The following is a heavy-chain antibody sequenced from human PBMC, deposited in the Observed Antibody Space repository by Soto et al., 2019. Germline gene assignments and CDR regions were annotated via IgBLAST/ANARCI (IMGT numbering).Heavy chain of an antibody. Sequence: SETLSLTCAVSGGSISSSNWWSWVRQPRGTGLEWIGEIYHSGSTNYNPSLKSRVTISVDNSKNQFSLKLSSVTAADTAVYHCARTNGRWFGGSSLRDVWGQGTTVTVSS. CDR2: IYHSGST. D-gene: IGHD3-10*01. V-gene: IGHV4-4*02. CDR3: ARTNGRWFGGSSLRDV. CDR1: GGSISSSNW. J-gene: IGHJ6*02.